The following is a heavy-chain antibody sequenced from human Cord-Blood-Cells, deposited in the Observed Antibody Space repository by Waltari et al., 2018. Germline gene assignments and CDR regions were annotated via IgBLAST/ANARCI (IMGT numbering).Heavy chain of an antibody. CDR3: ARGLGYCSSTSCYAFDI. D-gene: IGHD2-2*01. V-gene: IGHV4-34*01. CDR1: GGSFSGYY. J-gene: IGHJ3*02. Sequence: QVQLQQWGAGLLKPSETLSLTCAVYGGSFSGYYWSWIRQPPGKGLEWSGEITHSGSTNYNPSLKSRVTISVDTSKNQFSLKLSSVTAADTAVYYCARGLGYCSSTSCYAFDIWGQGTMVTVSS. CDR2: ITHSGST.